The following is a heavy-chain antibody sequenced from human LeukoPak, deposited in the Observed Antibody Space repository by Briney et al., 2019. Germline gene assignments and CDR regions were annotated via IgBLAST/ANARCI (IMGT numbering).Heavy chain of an antibody. CDR3: ARQPRYCSGTSCYRIDS. J-gene: IGHJ4*02. CDR2: IYYSGST. Sequence: SETLSLTCAVSGYSISSGYHWAWIRQPPGKGLEWIGNIYYSGSTYYNPSLKSRVTISVDTSKNQFSLKLSSVTAADTAVYYCARQPRYCSGTSCYRIDSWGQGTLVTVSS. D-gene: IGHD2-2*01. V-gene: IGHV4-38-2*01. CDR1: GYSISSGYH.